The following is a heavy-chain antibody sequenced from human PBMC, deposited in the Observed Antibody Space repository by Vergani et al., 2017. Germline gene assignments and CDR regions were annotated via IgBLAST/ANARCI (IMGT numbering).Heavy chain of an antibody. CDR3: ARGGPPYYDYVWGSYRPYYFDD. D-gene: IGHD3-16*02. V-gene: IGHV4-34*01. CDR1: GGSFSGYY. J-gene: IGHJ4*02. CDR2: INHSGST. Sequence: QVQLQQWGAGLLKPSETLSLTCAVYGGSFSGYYWSWIRQPPGKGLEWIGEINHSGSTNYNPSLKSRVTISVDTSKNQFSLKLSSVTAADTAVYYCARGGPPYYDYVWGSYRPYYFDDWGQGTLVTVSS.